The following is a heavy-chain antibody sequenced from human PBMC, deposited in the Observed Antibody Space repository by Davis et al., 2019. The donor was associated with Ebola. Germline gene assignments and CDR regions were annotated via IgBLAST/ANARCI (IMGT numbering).Heavy chain of an antibody. CDR1: GFNVSGNY. V-gene: IGHV3-53*01. J-gene: IGHJ4*02. CDR3: TRGRGCSSWELF. D-gene: IGHD1-26*01. CDR2: IYKGGNT. Sequence: PGGSLRLSCTASGFNVSGNYMTWVRQAPGKGLEWVGVIYKGGNTYYADSVRGRFTISRDKSKDTVQLQMNGLRVDDTARYYCTRGRGCSSWELFWGQGTLVTVSS.